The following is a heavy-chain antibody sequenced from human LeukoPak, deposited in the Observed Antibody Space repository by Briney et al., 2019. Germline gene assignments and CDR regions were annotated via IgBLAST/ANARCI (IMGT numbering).Heavy chain of an antibody. D-gene: IGHD5-18*01. Sequence: KTGGSLRLSCAASGFTFSNAWMNWVRQAPGKGLEWVGRIKSKTDGGTIGYAAPVKGRFTISRDDSKNTLYLQMNSLKTEDTAVYYCTTGGYRYGDDYWGQGTLVTVSS. V-gene: IGHV3-15*07. CDR1: GFTFSNAW. CDR2: IKSKTDGGTI. CDR3: TTGGYRYGDDY. J-gene: IGHJ4*02.